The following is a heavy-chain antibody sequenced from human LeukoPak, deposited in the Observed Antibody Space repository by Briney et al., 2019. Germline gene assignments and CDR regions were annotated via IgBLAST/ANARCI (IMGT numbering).Heavy chain of an antibody. CDR2: ISAGGDLT. D-gene: IGHD3-10*01. CDR1: GFTFSSYG. V-gene: IGHV3-23*01. J-gene: IGHJ3*02. CDR3: AKSLFTSAAGSGRASDI. Sequence: GGSLRLSCAASGFTFSSYGMTWVRQAPGKGLEWLSGISAGGDLTFHADSLKGRFTISRDNYKNTLYLQMDSLRAEDTAVYYCAKSLFTSAAGSGRASDIWGQGTMVTVSS.